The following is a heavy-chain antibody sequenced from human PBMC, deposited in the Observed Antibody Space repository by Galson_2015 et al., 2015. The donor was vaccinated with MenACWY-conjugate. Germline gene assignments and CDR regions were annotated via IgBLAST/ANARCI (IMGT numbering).Heavy chain of an antibody. CDR1: GFTFSNYW. CDR2: INRDGTST. CDR3: TRDRKGLIASVPSNWFDP. Sequence: SLRLSCAASGFTFSNYWMHWVRQTPGKGLVWVSRINRDGTSTTYADSVKGRFTISRDNAKNTLILQMNSLRVEDTAVYYCTRDRKGLIASVPSNWFDPWGQGTLVTVSP. V-gene: IGHV3-74*01. J-gene: IGHJ5*02. D-gene: IGHD2/OR15-2a*01.